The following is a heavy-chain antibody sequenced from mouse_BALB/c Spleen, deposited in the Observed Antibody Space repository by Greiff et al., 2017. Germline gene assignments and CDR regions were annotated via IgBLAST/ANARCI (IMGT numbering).Heavy chain of an antibody. CDR3: ARYRYYAMDY. Sequence: QVQLQQSGPELVKPGASVKISCKASGYAFSSSWMNWVKQRPGQGLEWIGRIYPGDGDTNYNGKFKGKATLTADKSSSTAYMQLSSLTSVDSAVYFCARYRYYAMDYWGQGTSVTVSS. J-gene: IGHJ4*01. D-gene: IGHD2-14*01. CDR1: GYAFSSSW. CDR2: IYPGDGDT. V-gene: IGHV1-82*01.